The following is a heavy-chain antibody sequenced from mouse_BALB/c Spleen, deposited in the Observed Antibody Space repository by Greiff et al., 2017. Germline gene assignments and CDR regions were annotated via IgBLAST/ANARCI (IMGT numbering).Heavy chain of an antibody. V-gene: IGHV1-7*01. CDR2: INPSTGYT. CDR1: GYTFTSYW. Sequence: QVQLMESGAELAKPGASVKMSCKASGYTFTSYWMHWVKQRPGQGLEWIGYINPSTGYTEYNQKFKDKATLTADKSSSTAYMQLSSLTSEDSAVYYCARRDGNYIGPYWGQGTTLTVSS. J-gene: IGHJ2*01. D-gene: IGHD2-1*01. CDR3: ARRDGNYIGPY.